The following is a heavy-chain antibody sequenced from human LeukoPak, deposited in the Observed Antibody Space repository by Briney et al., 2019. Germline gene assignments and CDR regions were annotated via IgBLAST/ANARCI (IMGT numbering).Heavy chain of an antibody. Sequence: PGGSLRLSCAASGFTFSSYGMSWVRQAPGKGLEWVSGISGSGGSTYYADSVKGRFTISRDNSKNTLYLQMSSLRAEDTAVYYCAKTGSDYASGSYAYWGQGTLVTVSS. CDR3: AKTGSDYASGSYAY. CDR1: GFTFSSYG. D-gene: IGHD3-10*01. V-gene: IGHV3-23*01. CDR2: ISGSGGST. J-gene: IGHJ4*02.